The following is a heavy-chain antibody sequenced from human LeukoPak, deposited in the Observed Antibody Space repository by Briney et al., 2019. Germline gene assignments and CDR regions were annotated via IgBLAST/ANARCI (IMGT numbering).Heavy chain of an antibody. CDR2: INPDGNEK. Sequence: GESLKISCAASGFTFSRSWMNWVRQAPGKGMEWVANINPDGNEKRFVDSVKGRFTMSRDNAKNSLYLQMNSLRVEDTAVFYCAAWTDRGYNYWGPGTLVTVSS. CDR3: AAWTDRGYNY. V-gene: IGHV3-7*01. D-gene: IGHD5-24*01. CDR1: GFTFSRSW. J-gene: IGHJ4*02.